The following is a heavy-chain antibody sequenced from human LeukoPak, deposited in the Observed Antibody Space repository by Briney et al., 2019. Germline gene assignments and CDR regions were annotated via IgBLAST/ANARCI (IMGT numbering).Heavy chain of an antibody. CDR1: GGSISSFY. Sequence: PSETLSLTCSLSGGSISSFYLSWIRQPPGKGLEWIGYSSYTADSNCNPSHKSRVTISIDTSKNQFSLRLTSVTAADTAVYYCAASSHSGSYRAHWGQGTLVTVSS. CDR3: AASSHSGSYRAH. CDR2: SSYTADS. J-gene: IGHJ4*02. V-gene: IGHV4-59*12. D-gene: IGHD3-10*01.